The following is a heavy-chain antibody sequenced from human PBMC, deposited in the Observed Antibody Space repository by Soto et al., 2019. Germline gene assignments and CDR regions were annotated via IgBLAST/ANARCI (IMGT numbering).Heavy chain of an antibody. CDR1: GLTFSYAW. V-gene: IGHV3-15*02. CDR3: ATGRGWADY. D-gene: IGHD6-19*01. J-gene: IGHJ4*02. CDR2: IKGKTDGGTT. Sequence: EVQLVESGGALVKPGGSLRLSCAASGLTFSYAWMSWVRQAPGKGLEWVGHIKGKTDGGTTDYAAPVKGRFTISRDDSKNTLYLQMNSLKTEDTAVYYCATGRGWADYWCQGTLVTVSS.